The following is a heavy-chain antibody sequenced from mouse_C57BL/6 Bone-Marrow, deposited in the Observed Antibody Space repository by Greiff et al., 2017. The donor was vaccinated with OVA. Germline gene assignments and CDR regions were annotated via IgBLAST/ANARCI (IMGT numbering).Heavy chain of an antibody. CDR3: ARGYGLYYFDD. Sequence: EVQLQQSGAELVKPGASVKLSCTASGFNIKDYYMHWVKQRTEQGLEWIGRIDPEDGDTKYAPKFQGKATITVDTSSNTAHLQLSSLTSEDTAGYYCARGYGLYYFDDWGQGTTLTVSS. J-gene: IGHJ2*01. V-gene: IGHV14-2*01. D-gene: IGHD1-1*02. CDR2: IDPEDGDT. CDR1: GFNIKDYY.